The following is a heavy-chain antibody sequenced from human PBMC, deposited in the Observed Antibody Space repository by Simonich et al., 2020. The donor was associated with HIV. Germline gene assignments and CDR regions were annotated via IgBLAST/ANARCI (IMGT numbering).Heavy chain of an antibody. Sequence: QVQLQQWGAGLLKPSETLSLTCAVYGGSFSGYYWSWIRQPPGKGLEWIGEINHSGTTNTNPSLKSRVTISVNTSKNQFSLKLSSVTAADTAVYYCAREPGDDYGDYLPLYYYYMDVWGKGTTVTVSS. CDR3: AREPGDDYGDYLPLYYYYMDV. CDR2: INHSGTT. D-gene: IGHD4-17*01. V-gene: IGHV4-34*01. J-gene: IGHJ6*03. CDR1: GGSFSGYY.